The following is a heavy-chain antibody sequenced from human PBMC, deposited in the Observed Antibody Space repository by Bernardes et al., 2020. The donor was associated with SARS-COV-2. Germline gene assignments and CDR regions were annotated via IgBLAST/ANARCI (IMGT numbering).Heavy chain of an antibody. D-gene: IGHD6-19*01. CDR3: VGGNDSSCWYPDNDDDVDV. CDR2: ISAATTNSAHTI. V-gene: IGHV3-48*01. J-gene: IGHJ6*02. CDR1: GFTFSYHN. Sequence: GGSLRLSCAASGFTFSYHNMNWVRQAPGKGLEWVSYISAATTNSAHTIYYADSVKGRCTISRDNAENSLFRQMNNQRAEDTAVYYCVGGNDSSCWYPDNDDDVDVWGHGATVT.